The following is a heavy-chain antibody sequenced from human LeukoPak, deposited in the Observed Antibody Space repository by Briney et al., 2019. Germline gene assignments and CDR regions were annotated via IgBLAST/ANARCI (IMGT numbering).Heavy chain of an antibody. CDR1: GFTFGGYW. J-gene: IGHJ4*02. CDR2: ISGSGGST. V-gene: IGHV3-23*01. Sequence: GGSLRLSCSASGFTFGGYWMAWVRQAPGKGLEWVSAISGSGGSTYYADSVKGRFTISRDNSKNTLYLQMNSLRAEDTAVYYCAKARFTVTNYFDYWGQGTLVTVSS. D-gene: IGHD4-11*01. CDR3: AKARFTVTNYFDY.